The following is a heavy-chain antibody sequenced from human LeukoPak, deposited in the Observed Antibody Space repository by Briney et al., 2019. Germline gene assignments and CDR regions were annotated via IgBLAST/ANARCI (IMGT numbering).Heavy chain of an antibody. CDR1: GGSISSSNW. CDR3: ARAMRHYYGSGSYLHY. J-gene: IGHJ4*02. CDR2: IYHSGST. Sequence: PSGTLSLTCAVSGGSISSSNWWSWVRQPPGKGLEWIGEIYHSGSTNYNPSLKSRVTISVDKSKNQFSLKLSSVTAADTTVYYCARAMRHYYGSGSYLHYWGQGTLVTVSS. V-gene: IGHV4-4*02. D-gene: IGHD3-10*01.